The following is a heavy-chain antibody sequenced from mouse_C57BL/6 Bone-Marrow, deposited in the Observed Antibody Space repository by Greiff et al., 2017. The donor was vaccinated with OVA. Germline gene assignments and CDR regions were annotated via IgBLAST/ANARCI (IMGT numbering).Heavy chain of an antibody. Sequence: QVQLQQSGAELMKPGASVKLSCKATGYTFTGYWIEWVKQRPGNGLEWIGEILPGSGSTNYNEKFKGKGTFTADTSSNTSYMQLSSLTTEDSAIYSCARRISRVWCAYWGQGTLVTVSA. J-gene: IGHJ3*01. CDR1: GYTFTGYW. CDR2: ILPGSGST. V-gene: IGHV1-9*01. CDR3: ARRISRVWCAY. D-gene: IGHD3-1*01.